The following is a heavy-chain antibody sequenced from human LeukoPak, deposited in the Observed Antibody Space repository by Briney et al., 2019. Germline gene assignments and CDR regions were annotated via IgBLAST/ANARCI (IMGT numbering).Heavy chain of an antibody. J-gene: IGHJ4*02. CDR1: GFTFSSYA. D-gene: IGHD6-25*01. CDR3: AKVAAAVADTRTDY. CDR2: ITGSGGIT. Sequence: GGSLRLSCAASGFTFSSYAMSWVRQAPGKGLEWVSTITGSGGITYYADSVKGRFTISRDNSKNTLYLQMDSLRAEDTAVYYCAKVAAAVADTRTDYWGQGTLVTVSS. V-gene: IGHV3-23*01.